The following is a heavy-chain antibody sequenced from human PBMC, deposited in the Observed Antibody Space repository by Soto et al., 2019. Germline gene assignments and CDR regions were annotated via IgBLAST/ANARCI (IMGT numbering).Heavy chain of an antibody. J-gene: IGHJ4*02. D-gene: IGHD4-17*01. CDR2: IWNDGSTK. CDR1: GFTFPDFG. V-gene: IGHV3-33*01. Sequence: ESGGGVVQPGRSLRLSCAASGFTFPDFGMHWVRQAPGKGLEWVAVIWNDGSTKYYADSVKGRFTISRDSSKNTVYLQMNSLRVEDTAVYYCAREIVYGGYYFDYWGQGTLVTVSS. CDR3: AREIVYGGYYFDY.